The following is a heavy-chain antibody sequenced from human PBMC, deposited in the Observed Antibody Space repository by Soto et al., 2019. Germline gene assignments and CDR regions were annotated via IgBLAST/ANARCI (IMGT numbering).Heavy chain of an antibody. Sequence: QVQLVQSGAEVKKPGSSVKVSCKASGGTFSSYTISWVRQAPGQGLEWMGRIIPILGIANYAQKFQGRVTITAAKSTSTAYMELSSLRSEDTAVYYCAREPGIAVIDYWGQGTLVTVSS. J-gene: IGHJ4*02. CDR1: GGTFSSYT. CDR2: IIPILGIA. D-gene: IGHD6-19*01. V-gene: IGHV1-69*08. CDR3: AREPGIAVIDY.